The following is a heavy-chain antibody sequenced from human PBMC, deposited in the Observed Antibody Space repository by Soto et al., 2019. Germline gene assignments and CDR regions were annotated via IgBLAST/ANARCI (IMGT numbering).Heavy chain of an antibody. CDR1: GGSISSGGYY. J-gene: IGHJ6*02. CDR3: ARGPVSHRENGMDV. Sequence: QVQLQESGPGLVKPSQTLSLTCTVSGGSISSGGYYWSWIRQHPGKGLECIGYIYYSGSTHYNPSLKSRVTISVDTSKNQFSLKLSSVTAADTAVYYCARGPVSHRENGMDVWGQGTTVTVSS. V-gene: IGHV4-31*03. CDR2: IYYSGST.